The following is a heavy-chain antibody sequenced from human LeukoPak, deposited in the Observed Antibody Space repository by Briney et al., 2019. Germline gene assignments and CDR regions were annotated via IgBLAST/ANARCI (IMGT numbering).Heavy chain of an antibody. J-gene: IGHJ5*02. CDR2: IYHSGST. Sequence: SETLSLTCTVSGYSISSGYYWGWIRQPPGKGLEWIGSIYHSGSTYYNPSLKSRVTISVDTSKNQFSLKLSSVTAADTAVYYCARRLSSGWYESSWFDPWGQGTLVTVSS. CDR3: ARRLSSGWYESSWFDP. D-gene: IGHD6-19*01. CDR1: GYSISSGYY. V-gene: IGHV4-38-2*02.